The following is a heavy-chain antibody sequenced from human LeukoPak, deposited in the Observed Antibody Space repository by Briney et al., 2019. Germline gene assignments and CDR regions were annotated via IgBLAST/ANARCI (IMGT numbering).Heavy chain of an antibody. V-gene: IGHV4-39*01. CDR2: IYYSGST. CDR1: GGSISSSSYY. J-gene: IGHJ4*02. D-gene: IGHD6-13*01. Sequence: PSETLSLTCTVSGGSISSSSYYWGWIRQPPGKGLEWIGSIYYSGSTYYNPSLKSRVAMSVDTSKNQFSLKLSSVTAADTAVYYCARHAGGISATGTRPFDYWGQGTLVTVSS. CDR3: ARHAGGISATGTRPFDY.